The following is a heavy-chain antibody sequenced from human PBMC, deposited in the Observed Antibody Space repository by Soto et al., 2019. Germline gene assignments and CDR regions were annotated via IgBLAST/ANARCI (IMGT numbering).Heavy chain of an antibody. CDR3: AKEIRE. V-gene: IGHV4-31*03. CDR2: IYFGGRS. D-gene: IGHD3-10*01. J-gene: IGHJ4*02. Sequence: QVQLQESGPGLVKPSQTLSLTCTVSGGSISNGGYYWTRIRQHPGKGLEWIGYIYFGGRSLYNPSLRSRISMSVDASKNQFSLTMSSLTAADTAVYYCAKEIREWGQGTLVTVSS. CDR1: GGSISNGGYY.